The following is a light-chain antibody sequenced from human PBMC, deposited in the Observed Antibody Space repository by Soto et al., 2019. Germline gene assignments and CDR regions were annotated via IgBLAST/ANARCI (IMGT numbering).Light chain of an antibody. V-gene: IGKV1-27*01. J-gene: IGKJ3*01. CDR1: QVISNS. CDR3: QKYSTAPFT. Sequence: DIQMTQSPSSLSASVGDRVTITCRASQVISNSLAWYQQKPGKVPRLLIYAASTLQSGVPSRFSGSGSGTDFTLTISSLQPEDVATYYCQKYSTAPFTFGRGTKVDIK. CDR2: AAS.